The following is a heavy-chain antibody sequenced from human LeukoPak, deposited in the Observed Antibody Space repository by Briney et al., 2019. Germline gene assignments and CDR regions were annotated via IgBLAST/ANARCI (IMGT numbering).Heavy chain of an antibody. CDR1: GGTFSSYA. V-gene: IGHV1-69*13. J-gene: IGHJ5*02. Sequence: SVKVSCKAAGGTFSSYAISWVRQAPGQGLEWMGGIVPIFGTAKYAQKFQGRVTITADELTRTAYMELSSLRSEDTAVYYCARAPSLVVTASPWLGWFDPWGQGTLVTVSS. CDR3: ARAPSLVVTASPWLGWFDP. D-gene: IGHD2-21*02. CDR2: IVPIFGTA.